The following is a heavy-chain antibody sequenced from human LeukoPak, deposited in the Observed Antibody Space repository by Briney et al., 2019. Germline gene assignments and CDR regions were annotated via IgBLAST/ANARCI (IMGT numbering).Heavy chain of an antibody. Sequence: GGSLRLSCAASGFTVSANFMSWVRQAPGKGLEWFSATSGGNDGSTYYADSVKGRFTISRDNSRNTLWLQMNSLRAEDTAVYYCAKDLKTIDAFDIWGQGTMVTVSS. CDR2: TSGGNDGST. CDR3: AKDLKTIDAFDI. CDR1: GFTVSANF. V-gene: IGHV3-53*01. J-gene: IGHJ3*02. D-gene: IGHD1-7*01.